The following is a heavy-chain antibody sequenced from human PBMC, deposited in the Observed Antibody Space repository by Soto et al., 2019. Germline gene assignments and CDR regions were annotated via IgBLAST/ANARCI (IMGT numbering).Heavy chain of an antibody. CDR2: ISGSGGST. Sequence: GGSLRLSCAASGFTFSSYAMSWVRQAPGKGLEWVSAISGSGGSTYYADSVKGRFTIPRDNSKNTLYLQMNSLRAEDTAVYYCAKVNTMVRGGMDVWGQGTTVTVSS. D-gene: IGHD3-10*01. CDR3: AKVNTMVRGGMDV. CDR1: GFTFSSYA. J-gene: IGHJ6*02. V-gene: IGHV3-23*01.